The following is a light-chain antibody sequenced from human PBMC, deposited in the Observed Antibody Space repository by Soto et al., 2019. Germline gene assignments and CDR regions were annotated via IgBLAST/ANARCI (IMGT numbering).Light chain of an antibody. CDR2: EVS. V-gene: IGLV2-14*01. J-gene: IGLJ1*01. CDR1: SSDVGGYNF. CDR3: SSYTSSSTLYV. Sequence: QSALTQPASVSGSPGQSITISCTGSSSDVGGYNFVSWYQHHPGKAPKLILYEVSNRPSGVSNRFSGSKSGNTASLTISGLQAEDEADYYCSSYTSSSTLYVFGTGTKLTVL.